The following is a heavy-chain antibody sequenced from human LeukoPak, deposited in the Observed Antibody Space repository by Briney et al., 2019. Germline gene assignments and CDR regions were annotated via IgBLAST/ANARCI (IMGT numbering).Heavy chain of an antibody. V-gene: IGHV3-7*01. CDR2: IKDDGSET. CDR3: AKDAAVGSSGYYYVPPLYYFHY. Sequence: LGGSLRLSCAASGFTFSDYWMTWVRQAPGKGLQWVANIKDDGSETYYVDSVKGRFTISRDNAKNSLYLQMNSLRAEDTAVYYCAKDAAVGSSGYYYVPPLYYFHYWGQGTLVTVSS. D-gene: IGHD3-22*01. J-gene: IGHJ4*02. CDR1: GFTFSDYW.